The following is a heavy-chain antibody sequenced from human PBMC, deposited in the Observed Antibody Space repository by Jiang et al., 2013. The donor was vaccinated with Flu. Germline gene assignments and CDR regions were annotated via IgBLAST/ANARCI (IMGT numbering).Heavy chain of an antibody. D-gene: IGHD5-12*01. J-gene: IGHJ4*02. V-gene: IGHV5-51*01. CDR2: IYPGDSDT. CDR3: ARRRGYSYDPFDY. Sequence: PGKGLEWMGLIYPGDSDTRYNPSFRGQVTISADKSISTTYLQWNSLKASDTAMYYCARRRGYSYDPFDYWGQGTLVTVSS.